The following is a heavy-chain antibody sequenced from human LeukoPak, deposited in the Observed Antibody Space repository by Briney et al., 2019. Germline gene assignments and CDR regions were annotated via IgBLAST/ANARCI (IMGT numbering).Heavy chain of an antibody. Sequence: ASVKVSRKASGYTFTSYGISWVRQAPGQGLEWMGWISAYNGNTNYAQKLQGRVTMTTDTSTSTAYMELRSLRSDDTAVYYCAKDPRGVIPRGWFDPWGQGTLVTVSS. CDR2: ISAYNGNT. J-gene: IGHJ5*02. D-gene: IGHD3-10*01. V-gene: IGHV1-18*04. CDR1: GYTFTSYG. CDR3: AKDPRGVIPRGWFDP.